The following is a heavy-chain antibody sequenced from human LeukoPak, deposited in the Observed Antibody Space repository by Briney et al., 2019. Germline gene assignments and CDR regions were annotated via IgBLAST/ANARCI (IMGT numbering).Heavy chain of an antibody. CDR3: AKDGFDYGDPTGFDY. CDR2: ISGSGGST. CDR1: GFTFSSYA. J-gene: IGHJ4*02. Sequence: GGSLRLSCAASGFTFSSYAMSWVRQAPGKGLEWVSAISGSGGSTYYADSVKGRFTISRDNSKNTLYLRMNSLRAEDTAVYYCAKDGFDYGDPTGFDYWGQGTLVTVSS. D-gene: IGHD4-17*01. V-gene: IGHV3-23*01.